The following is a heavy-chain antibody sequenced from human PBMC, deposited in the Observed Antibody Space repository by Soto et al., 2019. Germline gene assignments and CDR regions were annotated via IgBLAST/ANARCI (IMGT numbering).Heavy chain of an antibody. Sequence: GGSLRLSCAIFESTVSRDWMNWVRQAPGKGLEWVAHINQDGSEKYYVDSVKGRFTISRGNAKKSLYLQMNSLRPADTAMYYCSGGVGDAFWGQGTLVTVSS. CDR3: SGGVGDAF. D-gene: IGHD1-26*01. CDR2: INQDGSEK. CDR1: ESTVSRDW. V-gene: IGHV3-7*04. J-gene: IGHJ4*01.